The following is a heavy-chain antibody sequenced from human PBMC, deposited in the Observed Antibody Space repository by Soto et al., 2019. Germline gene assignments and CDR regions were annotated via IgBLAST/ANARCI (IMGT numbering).Heavy chain of an antibody. D-gene: IGHD2-2*01. J-gene: IGHJ3*02. CDR1: GFTFSRHA. Sequence: EVQLLESEGGLEQPGGSLRLSCDASGFTFSRHAMGWVRQAPGKGLEWVSGVSGSGDSTYYADSVKGRFTISRDNSKNRLYLEMNSLRADDTAVYYCAKMVVPAAINDAFDIWGQGTMVTVSS. V-gene: IGHV3-23*01. CDR2: VSGSGDST. CDR3: AKMVVPAAINDAFDI.